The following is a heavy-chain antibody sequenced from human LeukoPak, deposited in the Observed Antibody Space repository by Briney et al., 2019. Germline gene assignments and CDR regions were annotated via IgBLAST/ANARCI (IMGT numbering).Heavy chain of an antibody. CDR2: IYYSGST. CDR3: ARGTMVTTPDY. V-gene: IGHV4-59*08. D-gene: IGHD4-17*01. Sequence: PSETLSLTCTVSGGSISSYYWSRIRQPPGKGLEWIGYIYYSGSTNYNPSLKSRVTISIDTSKNQFSLKLSSVTAADTAVYYCARGTMVTTPDYWGQGTLVTVSS. J-gene: IGHJ4*02. CDR1: GGSISSYY.